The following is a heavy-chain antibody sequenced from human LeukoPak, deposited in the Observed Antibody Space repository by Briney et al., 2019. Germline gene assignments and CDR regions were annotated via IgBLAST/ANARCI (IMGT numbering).Heavy chain of an antibody. Sequence: GGSLRLSCAASGFTFSSYAMSWVRQAPGKGLEWVSGISGSGGSTYYADSVKGRFTIFRDTSKNSLYLQMNSLRAEDTAVYYCAKDRSGPAEHWGQGTLVTVSS. V-gene: IGHV3-23*01. J-gene: IGHJ1*01. CDR1: GFTFSSYA. CDR3: AKDRSGPAEH. CDR2: ISGSGGST.